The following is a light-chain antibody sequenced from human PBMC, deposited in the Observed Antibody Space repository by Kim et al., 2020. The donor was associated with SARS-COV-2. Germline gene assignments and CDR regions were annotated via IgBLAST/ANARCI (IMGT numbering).Light chain of an antibody. Sequence: EIVMTQSPATLSLSPGDRATLSCRASQSASNFLAWYQQKPGQAPRLLIHRASIRAAGIPARFSGSGAGTEFTLTISSLQPEDFAVYYCQQYVDMWTFGQGTKVEIK. CDR1: QSASNF. CDR2: RAS. CDR3: QQYVDMWT. V-gene: IGKV3-15*01. J-gene: IGKJ1*01.